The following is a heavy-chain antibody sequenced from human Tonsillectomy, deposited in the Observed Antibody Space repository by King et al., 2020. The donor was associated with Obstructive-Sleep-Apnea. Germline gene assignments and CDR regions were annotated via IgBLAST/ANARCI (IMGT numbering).Heavy chain of an antibody. V-gene: IGHV4-59*08. D-gene: IGHD4-17*01. CDR3: ARHRGVEDYGDYGDYFDY. J-gene: IGHJ4*02. Sequence: QLQESGPGLVKPSETLSLTCTVSGGSISNYYWSWIRQPPGKGLEWIGYMYYSGNTNFNPSLKSRVTISADTSKIQFSLRLSSVIAADTAVYYCARHRGVEDYGDYGDYFDYWGQGTLVTVSS. CDR1: GGSISNYY. CDR2: MYYSGNT.